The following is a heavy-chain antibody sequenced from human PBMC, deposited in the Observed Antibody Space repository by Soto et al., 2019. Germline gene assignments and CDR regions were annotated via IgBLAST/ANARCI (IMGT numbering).Heavy chain of an antibody. CDR3: AKSKYSSSFGLDY. CDR1: GFTFSSYG. V-gene: IGHV3-30*18. J-gene: IGHJ4*02. D-gene: IGHD6-6*01. Sequence: GGSLRLSCAGSGFTFSSYGMHWVRQAPGKGLEWVAVISYDGSNKYYADSVKGRFTISGDNSKNTLYLQMNSLRAEDAAVYYRAKSKYSSSFGLDYWGQGTLVTVSS. CDR2: ISYDGSNK.